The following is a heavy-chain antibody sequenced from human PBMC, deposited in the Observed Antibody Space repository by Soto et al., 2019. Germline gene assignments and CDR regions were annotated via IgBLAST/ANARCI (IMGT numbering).Heavy chain of an antibody. V-gene: IGHV4-34*01. D-gene: IGHD6-19*01. CDR2: INHSGST. CDR1: GGSFSGYF. J-gene: IGHJ3*02. Sequence: PSETLSLTCAVYGGSFSGYFWNWIRQPPGKGLEWIGEINHSGSTNYNPSLKSRVTISVDTSKNQFSLKLSSVTAADTAVYYCARQQWLVLNAFDIWGQGTMVTVSS. CDR3: ARQQWLVLNAFDI.